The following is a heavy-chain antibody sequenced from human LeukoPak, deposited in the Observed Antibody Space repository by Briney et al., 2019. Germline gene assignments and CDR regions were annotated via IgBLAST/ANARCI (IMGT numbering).Heavy chain of an antibody. Sequence: GGSLRLSCPASGFTFSTYPMSWVRQAPGKGLEWVSTISGGGDSTYYADSVKGRFTNSRDNSKNTVYLQMNSLRAEDTAVYYCARSHYYDNSGYYYDLDYWGQGTLVTVSS. D-gene: IGHD3-22*01. V-gene: IGHV3-23*01. CDR3: ARSHYYDNSGYYYDLDY. CDR1: GFTFSTYP. J-gene: IGHJ4*02. CDR2: ISGGGDST.